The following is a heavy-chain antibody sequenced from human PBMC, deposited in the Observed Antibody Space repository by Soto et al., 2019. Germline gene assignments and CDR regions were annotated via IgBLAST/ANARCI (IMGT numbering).Heavy chain of an antibody. CDR3: ARDIRYCSGNSCYPGGMDV. V-gene: IGHV3-13*01. J-gene: IGHJ6*02. D-gene: IGHD2-15*01. CDR2: IGTAGDT. CDR1: GFTFSSYD. Sequence: PGGSLRLSCAASGFTFSSYDMHWVRQATGKGLEWVSVIGTAGDTYYPGSVKGRFTISRENAKNSLYLQMNSLRAEDTAVYYCARDIRYCSGNSCYPGGMDVWGQGTTVTVSS.